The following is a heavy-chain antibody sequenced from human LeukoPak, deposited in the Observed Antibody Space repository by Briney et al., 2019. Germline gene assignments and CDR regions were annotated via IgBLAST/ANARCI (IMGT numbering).Heavy chain of an antibody. CDR2: IKQDGSEK. Sequence: GGSLRLSCAASGFSFSSYWMNWVRRAPGKGLEWVANIKQDGSEKYYMDSVKGRFTISRDNAKNSLYLQMNSLRAEDTAVYYCASDKLDYWGQGTLVTVSS. CDR3: ASDKLDY. V-gene: IGHV3-7*01. CDR1: GFSFSSYW. J-gene: IGHJ4*02.